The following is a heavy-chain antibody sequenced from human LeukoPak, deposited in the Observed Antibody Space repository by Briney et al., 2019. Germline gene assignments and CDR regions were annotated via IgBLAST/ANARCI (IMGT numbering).Heavy chain of an antibody. CDR3: ARLVVPAATAHL. CDR2: IYYSRST. CDR1: GGSISSSSYY. Sequence: KTSETLSLTCTVAGGSISSSSYYWGWIRQPPGKGLEWIVSIYYSRSTYYNPSPKSRVTVSVDTSKNQFSLKLSSVTAADTAVYYCARLVVPAATAHLWGRGTLGTVS. V-gene: IGHV4-39*01. D-gene: IGHD2-2*01. J-gene: IGHJ2*01.